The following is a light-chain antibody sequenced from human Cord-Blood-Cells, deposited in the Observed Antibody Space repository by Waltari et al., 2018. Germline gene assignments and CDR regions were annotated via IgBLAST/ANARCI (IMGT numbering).Light chain of an antibody. CDR3: RQSYSTPYT. J-gene: IGKJ2*01. Sequence: DIQMTQFLSSMFASVGDRVTITCWASQSISSYVNWYQQRPGKAPKLLIYSASSLQGGVPSRCGGSGSGTDFTLTISSLQPEDFATYYCRQSYSTPYTFGQGTKFELK. CDR2: SAS. CDR1: QSISSY. V-gene: IGKV1-39*01.